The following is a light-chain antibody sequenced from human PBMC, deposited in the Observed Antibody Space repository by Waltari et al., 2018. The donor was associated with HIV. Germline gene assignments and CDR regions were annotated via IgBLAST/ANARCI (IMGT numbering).Light chain of an antibody. J-gene: IGKJ4*01. CDR1: QSVLCSSNNKNY. Sequence: DIVMTPSTDSLAVSLGARAPINCRSSQSVLCSSNNKNYLAWYQQKPGQPPKLLIYWASTRESGVPDRFSGSGSGTDFTLTISSLQAEDVAVYYCQQYYSTPLTFGGGTKVEIK. V-gene: IGKV4-1*01. CDR3: QQYYSTPLT. CDR2: WAS.